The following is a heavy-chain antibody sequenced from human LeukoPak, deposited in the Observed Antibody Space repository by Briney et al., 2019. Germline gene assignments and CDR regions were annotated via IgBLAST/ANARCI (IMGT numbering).Heavy chain of an antibody. D-gene: IGHD2-2*01. J-gene: IGHJ5*02. CDR1: GFTFSGYG. CDR2: ISGSGGST. V-gene: IGHV3-23*01. CDR3: AKGVEPVVPAAGGNWFDP. Sequence: GGSLRLSCTASGFTFSGYGMSWVRQAPGKGLEWVSAISGSGGSTYYADSVKGRFTISKDNSKNTLYLQMNSLRAEDTAVYYCAKGVEPVVPAAGGNWFDPWGQGTLVTVSS.